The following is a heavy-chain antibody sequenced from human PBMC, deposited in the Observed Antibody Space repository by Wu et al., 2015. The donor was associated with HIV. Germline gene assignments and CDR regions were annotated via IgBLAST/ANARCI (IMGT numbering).Heavy chain of an antibody. CDR1: GFTFSSYA. V-gene: IGHV1-18*01. CDR3: ATDIRGYNMVAGWFDP. D-gene: IGHD5-18*01. CDR2: ISTYNGNT. Sequence: QAQLVQSAGEMKKPGASVRVSCKASGFTFSSYAISWVRQAPGQGLEWMGWISTYNGNTNYAQKFQGRVTMTTDTSTTTAYMELRSLRSDDTALYYCATDIRGYNMVAGWFDPWGQGTLVTVSS. J-gene: IGHJ5*02.